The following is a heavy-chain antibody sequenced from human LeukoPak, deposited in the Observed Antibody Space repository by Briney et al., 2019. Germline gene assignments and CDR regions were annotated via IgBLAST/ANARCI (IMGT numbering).Heavy chain of an antibody. CDR2: ISGSGGST. CDR1: GFTFSSYA. J-gene: IGHJ5*02. D-gene: IGHD6-19*01. V-gene: IGHV3-23*01. CDR3: AKRPQQWLVRYVWFDP. Sequence: GGSLTLSSAASGFTFSSYAMSWVRQAPGKGLEWVSAISGSGGSTYYADSVKGRFTISRDNSKNTLYLQMNSLRAEDTAVYYCAKRPQQWLVRYVWFDPWGQGTLVTVSS.